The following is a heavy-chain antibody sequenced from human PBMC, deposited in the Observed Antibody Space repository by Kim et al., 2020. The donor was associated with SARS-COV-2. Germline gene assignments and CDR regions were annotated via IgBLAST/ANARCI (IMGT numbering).Heavy chain of an antibody. CDR3: ARGPHGMATESPDY. CDR1: GFTFSSYW. J-gene: IGHJ4*02. CDR2: IKQDGSEK. V-gene: IGHV3-7*03. D-gene: IGHD5-12*01. Sequence: GGSLRLSCAASGFTFSSYWMSWVRQAPGKGLEWVANIKQDGSEKYYVDSVKGRFTISRDNAKNSLYLQMNSLRAEDTAVYYCARGPHGMATESPDYWGQGTLVTVSS.